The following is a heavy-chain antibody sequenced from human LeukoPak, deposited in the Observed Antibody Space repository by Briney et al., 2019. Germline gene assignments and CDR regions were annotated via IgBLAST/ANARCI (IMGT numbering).Heavy chain of an antibody. J-gene: IGHJ4*02. D-gene: IGHD2-15*01. CDR1: GYIFTNYP. V-gene: IGHV7-4-1*02. CDR2: INTNTGNP. CDR3: ARDSYCSGGTCYSRVGY. Sequence: ASVKVSCKASGYIFTNYPMNWVRQAPGQGLEWMGLINTNTGNPTYAQGLTERFVFSWDTSVSTAYLQITSLKAEDTAVYFCARDSYCSGGTCYSRVGYWGQGTEVTVPS.